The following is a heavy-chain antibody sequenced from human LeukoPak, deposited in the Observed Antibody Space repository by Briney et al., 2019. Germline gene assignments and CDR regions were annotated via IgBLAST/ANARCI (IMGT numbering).Heavy chain of an antibody. V-gene: IGHV4-34*01. CDR2: INHSGST. Sequence: SETLSLTCAVYGGTFSGYYWSWIRQPPGKGLEWIGEINHSGSTNYNPSLKSRVTISVDTSKNQFSLKLSSVTAADTAVYYCARRGRFITMVRGASHNWFDPWGQGTLVTVSS. J-gene: IGHJ5*02. D-gene: IGHD3-10*01. CDR1: GGTFSGYY. CDR3: ARRGRFITMVRGASHNWFDP.